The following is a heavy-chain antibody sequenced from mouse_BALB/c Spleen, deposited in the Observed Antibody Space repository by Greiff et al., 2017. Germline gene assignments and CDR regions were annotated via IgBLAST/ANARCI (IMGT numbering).Heavy chain of an antibody. CDR2: INPSNGGT. Sequence: QVQLQQSGAELVKPGASVKLSCKASGYTFTSYYMYWVKQRPGQGLEWIGEINPSNGGTNFNEKFKSKDTLTVDKSSSTAYMQLSSLTSEDSAVYYCTRGGNYDAMDYWGQGTSVTVSS. D-gene: IGHD2-1*01. V-gene: IGHV1S81*02. CDR1: GYTFTSYY. CDR3: TRGGNYDAMDY. J-gene: IGHJ4*01.